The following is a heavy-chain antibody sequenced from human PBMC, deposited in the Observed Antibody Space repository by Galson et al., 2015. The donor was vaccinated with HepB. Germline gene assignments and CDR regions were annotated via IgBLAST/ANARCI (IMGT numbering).Heavy chain of an antibody. V-gene: IGHV2-70*01. D-gene: IGHD3-3*01. CDR1: GFSLRTSGLC. Sequence: ALVKPTQTLTLTCTFSGFSLRTSGLCVSWIRQPPGKALEWLALIDWDDDKYYSTSLKTRLTISKDTSKNQVVLTMTNMDPVDTATYYCARIPKYYDFWSGGVDVWGQGTTVTVSS. J-gene: IGHJ6*02. CDR3: ARIPKYYDFWSGGVDV. CDR2: IDWDDDK.